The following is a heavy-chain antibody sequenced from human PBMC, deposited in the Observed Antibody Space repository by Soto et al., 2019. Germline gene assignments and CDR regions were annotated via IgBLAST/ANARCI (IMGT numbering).Heavy chain of an antibody. V-gene: IGHV3-23*01. D-gene: IGHD2-15*01. CDR1: GFTFSSYA. CDR2: ISGSGGST. J-gene: IGHJ4*02. CDR3: AKSPGLPIVVVVAATLSYFDY. Sequence: PGGSLRLSCAASGFTFSSYAMSWVRQAPGKGLEWVSAISGSGGSTYYADTVKGRFTISRDNSKNTLYLKMNSLRAEDTAVYYCAKSPGLPIVVVVAATLSYFDYWGQGTLVTVSS.